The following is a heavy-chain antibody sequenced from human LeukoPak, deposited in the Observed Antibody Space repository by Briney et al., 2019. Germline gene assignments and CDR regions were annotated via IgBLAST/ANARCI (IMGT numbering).Heavy chain of an antibody. CDR3: ATGEVHYDILTGIYSPARLGY. CDR1: GYTLTELS. J-gene: IGHJ4*02. CDR2: FDPEDGET. V-gene: IGHV1-24*01. Sequence: ASVKVSCKVSGYTLTELSMHWVRQAPGKGLEWMGGFDPEDGETIYAQKFQGRVTMTEDTSTDTAYMELSSLRSEDTAVYYCATGEVHYDILTGIYSPARLGYWGQGTLVTVSS. D-gene: IGHD3-9*01.